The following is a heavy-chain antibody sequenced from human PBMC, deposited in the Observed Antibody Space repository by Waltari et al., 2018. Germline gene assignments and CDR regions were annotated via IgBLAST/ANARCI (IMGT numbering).Heavy chain of an antibody. D-gene: IGHD2-15*01. CDR2: IYHGGST. V-gene: IGHV4-30-2*01. CDR3: ARAVRCSGGSCESHYMDV. Sequence: QLQLQESGSGLVKPSQTLSLTCAVSGGSISSGDYSWSWIRQPPGKGLEWIGYIYHGGSTYYNPSLKSRATLSVDRSKNQFSLKLSSVTAADTAVHYCARAVRCSGGSCESHYMDVWGKGTTVTVSS. J-gene: IGHJ6*03. CDR1: GGSISSGDYS.